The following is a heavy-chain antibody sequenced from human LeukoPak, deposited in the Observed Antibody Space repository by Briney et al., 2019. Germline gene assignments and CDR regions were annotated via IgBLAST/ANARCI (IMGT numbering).Heavy chain of an antibody. V-gene: IGHV1-46*01. D-gene: IGHD1-7*01. CDR2: INPSGGST. J-gene: IGHJ6*03. CDR3: ARVSHNWNYEVHYYYYYMDV. Sequence: RASVKVSSKASGYTFTSYYMHWVRQAPGQGLEWMGIINPSGGSTSYAQKFQGRVTMTRDMSTSTVYMELSSLRSDDTAVYYCARVSHNWNYEVHYYYYYMDVWGKGTTVTVSS. CDR1: GYTFTSYY.